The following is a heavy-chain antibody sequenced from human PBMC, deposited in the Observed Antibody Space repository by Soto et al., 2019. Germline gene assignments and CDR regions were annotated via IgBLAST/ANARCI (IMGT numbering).Heavy chain of an antibody. CDR2: ISAHNGNT. CDR3: ARDLWMGGTYNAMDV. J-gene: IGHJ6*02. CDR1: GYTFTRYG. V-gene: IGHV1-18*01. D-gene: IGHD1-26*01. Sequence: QVQLVQSGAEVKKAGASVKVSCKASGYTFTRYGIGWVRQAPGQGLEWMGWISAHNGNTNYAQKLQGRVTMTTDTTTSTAYMELRSLRSADTAVYYCARDLWMGGTYNAMDVWGQGTTVTVSS.